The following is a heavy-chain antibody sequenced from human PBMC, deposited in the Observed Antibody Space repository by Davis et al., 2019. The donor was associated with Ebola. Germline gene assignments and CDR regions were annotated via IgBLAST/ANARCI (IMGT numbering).Heavy chain of an antibody. D-gene: IGHD3-3*01. V-gene: IGHV1-18*04. Sequence: AASVKVSCKASGYTFTTYGISWVRQAPGQGLEWMGWISAYNGNTNYAQKLQGRVTMTTETSTSTDYMELRSLRSDDTAVYYCAREAVTIFGVVTNYFDYWGQGTLVTVSS. CDR1: GYTFTTYG. CDR2: ISAYNGNT. J-gene: IGHJ4*02. CDR3: AREAVTIFGVVTNYFDY.